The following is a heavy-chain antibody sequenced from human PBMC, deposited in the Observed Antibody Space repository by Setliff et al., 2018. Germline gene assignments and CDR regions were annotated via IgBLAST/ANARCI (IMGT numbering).Heavy chain of an antibody. CDR1: GVSVNSLTW. CDR2: INHSGST. J-gene: IGHJ2*01. D-gene: IGHD4-17*01. V-gene: IGHV4-4*02. Sequence: SETLSLTCAVSGVSVNSLTWWSWVRQTPGKGLEWIGEINHSGSTNYNPSLKSRVTMSVDTSKNQFSLKLSAVTAADTAVYYCATLKSYGDYGRYWYFDLWGRGTLVTVSS. CDR3: ATLKSYGDYGRYWYFDL.